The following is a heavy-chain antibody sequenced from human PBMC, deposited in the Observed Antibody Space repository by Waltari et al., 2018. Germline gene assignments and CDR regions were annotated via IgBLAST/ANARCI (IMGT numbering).Heavy chain of an antibody. CDR1: GVCITRNRHY. CDR2: VSYSGTT. CDR3: ATYIGASVGTAAFDV. V-gene: IGHV4-39*01. Sequence: QLQLQESGPRLVRPSETLSLICRVSGVCITRNRHYWAWIRQSPGQGLEWIGTVSYSGTTYISPSLKSRVSVSRDTSKNQVSLILGSVTAADMAVYYCATYIGASVGTAAFDVWGQGTMVTVSS. J-gene: IGHJ3*01. D-gene: IGHD5-12*01.